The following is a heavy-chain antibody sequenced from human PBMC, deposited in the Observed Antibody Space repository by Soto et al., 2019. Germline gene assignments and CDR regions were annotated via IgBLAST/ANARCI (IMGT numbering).Heavy chain of an antibody. V-gene: IGHV4-61*01. CDR1: GSTVSSNSYY. D-gene: IGHD2-2*02. Sequence: SETLSLTCTVSGSTVSSNSYYWSWIRQPPGKGLEWIGYIDYSGSTKYNPSLKSRVTISADTSKNQFSLKLSSVTAADTAVYYCARADRRCCSISTCYIFDYWGQGTQVTVSS. CDR3: ARADRRCCSISTCYIFDY. J-gene: IGHJ4*02. CDR2: IDYSGST.